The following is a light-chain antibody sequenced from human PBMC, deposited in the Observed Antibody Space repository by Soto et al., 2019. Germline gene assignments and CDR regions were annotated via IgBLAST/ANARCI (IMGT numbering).Light chain of an antibody. CDR1: QSVRTF. CDR2: GAF. CDR3: QQTYGAPMYT. Sequence: DIQLTQSPSYLSASIGDRVTITCRASQSVRTFLNWYQQKPGLAPKLLISGAFTLHPGVPSRFDGTGSGTDFFLTFRSLHPEDFGIYFCQQTYGAPMYTFGQGTKLDIK. V-gene: IGKV1-39*01. J-gene: IGKJ2*01.